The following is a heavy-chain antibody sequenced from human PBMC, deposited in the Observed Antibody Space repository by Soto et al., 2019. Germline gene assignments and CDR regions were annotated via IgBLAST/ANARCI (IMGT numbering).Heavy chain of an antibody. CDR1: GFTFSSYA. CDR2: ISYDGNNK. Sequence: PGGSLRLSCAASGFTFSSYAMHWVRQAPGKGLEWVAVISYDGNNKYYADSVKGRFTISRDNSKNTLYLQMNSLRAEDTAVYYCAREMNPYYYDSSGYSRTFDYWGQGTLVTVSS. V-gene: IGHV3-30-3*01. D-gene: IGHD3-22*01. CDR3: AREMNPYYYDSSGYSRTFDY. J-gene: IGHJ4*02.